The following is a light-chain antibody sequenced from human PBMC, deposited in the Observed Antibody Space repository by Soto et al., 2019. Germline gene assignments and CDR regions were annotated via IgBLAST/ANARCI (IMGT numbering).Light chain of an antibody. J-gene: IGLJ1*01. CDR3: SSYTSGSTLYV. Sequence: QSVLTQPASVSGSPGQSITISCTGTTNDIGNYNYVSWYQQHPGTAPKLLIYEVSNRPSGVSNRFSGSKSGNTASLTISGLXAEDDADYYCSSYTSGSTLYVFGTGTKVTVL. V-gene: IGLV2-14*01. CDR1: TNDIGNYNY. CDR2: EVS.